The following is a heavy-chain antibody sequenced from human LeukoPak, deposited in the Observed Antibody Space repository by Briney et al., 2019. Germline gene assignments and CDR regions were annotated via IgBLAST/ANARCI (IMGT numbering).Heavy chain of an antibody. D-gene: IGHD3-10*01. CDR3: ARGDRSIGDYYMDV. Sequence: QSGGSLRLSCAASGFTFSSYWMHWVRQAPGKGLVWVSRINSDGSSTSYADSVKGRFTISRDNAKNTLYLQMNSLRAEDTAVYYCARGDRSIGDYYMDVWGKGTTVTISS. CDR1: GFTFSSYW. J-gene: IGHJ6*03. CDR2: INSDGSST. V-gene: IGHV3-74*01.